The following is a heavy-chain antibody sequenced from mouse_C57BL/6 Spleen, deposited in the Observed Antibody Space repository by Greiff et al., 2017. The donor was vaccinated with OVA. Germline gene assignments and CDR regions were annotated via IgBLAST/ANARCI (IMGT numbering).Heavy chain of an antibody. CDR2: ISYDGSN. J-gene: IGHJ4*01. CDR1: GYSITSGYY. Sequence: VQLQESGPGLVKPSQSLSLTCTVTGYSITSGYYWNWIRQFPGNKLEWMGYISYDGSNNYNPSLKNRISITRDTSTNQVFLKLNTLTTEDTATYYCARALHYGSSYYAMDYWGQGTSVTVSS. CDR3: ARALHYGSSYYAMDY. V-gene: IGHV3-6*01. D-gene: IGHD1-1*01.